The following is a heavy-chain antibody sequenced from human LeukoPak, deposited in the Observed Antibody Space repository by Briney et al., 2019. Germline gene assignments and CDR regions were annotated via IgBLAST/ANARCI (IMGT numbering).Heavy chain of an antibody. Sequence: ASVKVSCKASGYTFTSYSINWVRQAPGQGLEWMGWISAYNGNTNYAQKLQGRVTMTTDTSTSTAYMELRSLRSDDTAVYYCARAAKASLLYYFDYWGQGTLVTVSS. CDR1: GYTFTSYS. J-gene: IGHJ4*02. CDR3: ARAAKASLLYYFDY. V-gene: IGHV1-18*01. D-gene: IGHD2-15*01. CDR2: ISAYNGNT.